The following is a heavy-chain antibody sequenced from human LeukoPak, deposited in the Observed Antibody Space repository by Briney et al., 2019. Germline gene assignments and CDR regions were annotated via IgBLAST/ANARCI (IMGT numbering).Heavy chain of an antibody. D-gene: IGHD4-17*01. CDR2: INWNGGST. J-gene: IGHJ6*03. CDR3: ARAYYGDYHYYYYYMDV. CDR1: GFTFDDYG. Sequence: GGSLRLSCAASGFTFDDYGMSWVRQAPGKGLEWVSGINWNGGSTGYTDSVKGRFTISRDNAKNSLYLQMNSLRAEDTALYYCARAYYGDYHYYYYYMDVWGKGTTVTVSS. V-gene: IGHV3-20*04.